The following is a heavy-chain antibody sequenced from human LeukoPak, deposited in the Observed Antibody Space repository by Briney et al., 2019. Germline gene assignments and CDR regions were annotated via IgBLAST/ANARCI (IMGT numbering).Heavy chain of an antibody. CDR1: GFTFSPYS. CDR3: AKVGYDFWSGYADY. CDR2: ISGRTSTI. J-gene: IGHJ4*02. Sequence: GGSLRLSCVVSGFTFSPYSMNWVRQAPGKGLEWVAYISGRTSTIYYADSVKGRFTISRDNSKNTLYLQMNSLRAEDTAVYYCAKVGYDFWSGYADYWGQGTLVTVSS. V-gene: IGHV3-48*01. D-gene: IGHD3-3*01.